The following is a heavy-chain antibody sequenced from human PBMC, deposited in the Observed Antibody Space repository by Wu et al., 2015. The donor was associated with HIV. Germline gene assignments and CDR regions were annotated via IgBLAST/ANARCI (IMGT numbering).Heavy chain of an antibody. CDR2: IDPNTGDI. CDR1: GYTFTNYY. D-gene: IGHD5-12*01. Sequence: QVQLVQSGTXVKKPGTSVKISCKASGYTFTNYYTHWIRQAPGQGLEWMGWIDPNTGDINYAQSFQGRVTMTRDTSIGTAYMELRRLRSDDTAVYYCARSGGYDSSDAFDIWGQGTMVTVSS. J-gene: IGHJ3*02. CDR3: ARSGGYDSSDAFDI. V-gene: IGHV1-2*02.